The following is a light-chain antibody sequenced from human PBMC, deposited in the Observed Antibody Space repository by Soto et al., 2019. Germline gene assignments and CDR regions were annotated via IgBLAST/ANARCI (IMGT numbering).Light chain of an antibody. CDR3: LLSYSGARL. J-gene: IGLJ2*01. CDR1: TGAVTSGHF. CDR2: DTS. V-gene: IGLV7-46*01. Sequence: QAVVTQEPSLTVSPGGTVTLTCGSSTGAVTSGHFPYWFQQRPGQAPRTLIYDTSNKHSWTPARFSGSLLGGKAALTLSGAQPEDEADYYCLLSYSGARLFGGGTKLTAL.